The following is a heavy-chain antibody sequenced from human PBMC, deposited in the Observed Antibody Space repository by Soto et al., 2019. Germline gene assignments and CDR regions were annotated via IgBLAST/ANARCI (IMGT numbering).Heavy chain of an antibody. CDR3: ARDWNTAMATYNWFDP. CDR1: GFTFSSYS. D-gene: IGHD5-18*01. J-gene: IGHJ5*02. V-gene: IGHV3-21*01. CDR2: ISSSSYI. Sequence: GGSLRLSCAASGFTFSSYSMNWVRQAPGKGLEWVSSISSSSYIYYADSVKGRFTISRDNAKNSLYLQMNSLRAEDTAVYYCARDWNTAMATYNWFDPWGQGTLVTVSS.